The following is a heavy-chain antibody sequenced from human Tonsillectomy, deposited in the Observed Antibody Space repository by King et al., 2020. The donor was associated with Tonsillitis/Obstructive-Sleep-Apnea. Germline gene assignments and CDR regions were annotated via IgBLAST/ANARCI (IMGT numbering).Heavy chain of an antibody. V-gene: IGHV4-59*08. CDR3: ARHEIVGPTHFFDF. J-gene: IGHJ4*02. Sequence: VQLVESGPGLVKPSETLSLTCTVYGGSISYYYWTWIRQPPGKGLEWIGYIYYSGSTIYNPSLESRVTISVDTSKNQFSLKLRSVTAADTATYYCARHEIVGPTHFFDFWGQGTLATVSS. D-gene: IGHD1-26*01. CDR2: IYYSGST. CDR1: GGSISYYY.